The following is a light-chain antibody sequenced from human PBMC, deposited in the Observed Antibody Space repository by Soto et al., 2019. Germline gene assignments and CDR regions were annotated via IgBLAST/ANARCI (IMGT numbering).Light chain of an antibody. V-gene: IGLV4-69*01. CDR1: SRHSTYA. J-gene: IGLJ1*01. CDR3: QTWVTGLQV. Sequence: QLVLTQSPSASASLGASVKLTCTLSSRHSTYAIAWHQQQPEKGPRYLMNLTSGGTHTKGDGIPDRFSGSSSGADRYLTISRLQSEDEADYYCQTWVTGLQVFGTGTKVTVL. CDR2: LTSGGTH.